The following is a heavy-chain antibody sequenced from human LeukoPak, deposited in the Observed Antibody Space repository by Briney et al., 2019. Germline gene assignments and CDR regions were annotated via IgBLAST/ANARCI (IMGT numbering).Heavy chain of an antibody. CDR3: ARSIAARRGYYYYYYMDV. Sequence: PSETLSHTWAVSGGSISSHDWSWSRQPPGQGLEWIGYIFYSGSTNYNPSLKSRVTISVDTSKNQFSLKLSSVTAADTAVYYCARSIAARRGYYYYYYMDVWGKGTTVTVSS. V-gene: IGHV4-59*11. CDR1: GGSISSHD. CDR2: IFYSGST. J-gene: IGHJ6*03. D-gene: IGHD6-6*01.